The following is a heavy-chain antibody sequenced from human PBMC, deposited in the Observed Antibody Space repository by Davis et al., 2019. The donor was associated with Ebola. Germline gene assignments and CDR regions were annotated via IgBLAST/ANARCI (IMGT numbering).Heavy chain of an antibody. D-gene: IGHD6-19*01. Sequence: HTGGSLRLSCAASGFTLSSYWMHWVRQAPGKGLVWVSRINSDGSNTNYADSVKGRFTISRDNSKNTLHLQMNSLRVEDTAIYYCAKDTSNVWFDVWGQGTMVTVSS. CDR1: GFTLSSYW. CDR3: AKDTSNVWFDV. CDR2: INSDGSNT. V-gene: IGHV3-74*01. J-gene: IGHJ3*01.